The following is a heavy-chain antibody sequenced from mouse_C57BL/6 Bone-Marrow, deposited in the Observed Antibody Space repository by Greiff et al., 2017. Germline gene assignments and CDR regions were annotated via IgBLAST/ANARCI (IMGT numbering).Heavy chain of an antibody. Sequence: EVQLVESEGGLVQPGSSMKLSCTASGFTFSDYYMAWVRQVPDKGLEWVANINYDGSSTYYLDSLKSRFIIARDNAKNILYLQMSGLKSEDTATYYGARDHWAHWYFDVWGTGTTVTVSS. J-gene: IGHJ1*03. CDR3: ARDHWAHWYFDV. CDR2: INYDGSST. V-gene: IGHV5-16*01. CDR1: GFTFSDYY. D-gene: IGHD4-1*01.